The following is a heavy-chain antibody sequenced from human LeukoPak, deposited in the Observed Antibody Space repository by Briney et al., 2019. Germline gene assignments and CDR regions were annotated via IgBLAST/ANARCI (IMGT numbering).Heavy chain of an antibody. CDR3: ASPRHSGSYFDAFDI. Sequence: GASVKVSCKVSGYTLTELSMHWVRQAPGQGLEWLGWISAYNGNTNYAQKLQGRVTMTTDTSTSTAYMELRSLRSDDTAVYYCASPRHSGSYFDAFDIWGQGTMVTVSS. V-gene: IGHV1-18*01. CDR1: GYTLTELS. D-gene: IGHD1-26*01. CDR2: ISAYNGNT. J-gene: IGHJ3*02.